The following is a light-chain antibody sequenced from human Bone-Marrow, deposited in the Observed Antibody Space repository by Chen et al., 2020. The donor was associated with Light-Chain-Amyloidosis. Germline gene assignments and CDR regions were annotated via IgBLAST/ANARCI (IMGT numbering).Light chain of an antibody. J-gene: IGLJ3*02. Sequence: SYVLTQPSSVSVDPGQTATIACGGNNIGSTSVHWYQQTPGQAPLLVVYDDSDRPSGIPERFSGSNSGNASTLTISRVDAGGEADYSCQVWDMSSDRPVFGEWTKLTVL. CDR3: QVWDMSSDRPV. CDR1: NIGSTS. CDR2: DDS. V-gene: IGLV3-21*02.